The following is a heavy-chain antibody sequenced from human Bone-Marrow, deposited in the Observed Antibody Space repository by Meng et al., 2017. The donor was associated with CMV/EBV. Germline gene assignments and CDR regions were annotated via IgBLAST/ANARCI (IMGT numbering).Heavy chain of an antibody. D-gene: IGHD4-17*01. CDR2: INHSGST. V-gene: IGHV4-34*01. CDR1: GGSFSGYY. CDR3: ARGSYGRA. J-gene: IGHJ5*02. Sequence: QVPLQQWGAGLLKPSETLSRSCAVYGGSFSGYYWGWIRQPPGKGLEWIGEINHSGSTNYNPSLKSRVTISVDTSKNQFSLKLSSVTAAYTAVYYCARGSYGRAWGQGTLVTVSS.